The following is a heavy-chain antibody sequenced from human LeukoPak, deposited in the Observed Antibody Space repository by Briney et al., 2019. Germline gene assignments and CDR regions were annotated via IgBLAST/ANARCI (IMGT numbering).Heavy chain of an antibody. V-gene: IGHV3-48*01. CDR3: ARAFLTPFDP. J-gene: IGHJ5*02. D-gene: IGHD3-9*01. Sequence: GGSLRLSCAASGFTVSSNYMSWVRQAPGKGLEWVSYISSSSSTIYYAESVKGRFTISRDNAKNSLYLQMDSLRADDTAMYYCARAFLTPFDPWGQGTLVTVSS. CDR2: ISSSSSTI. CDR1: GFTVSSNY.